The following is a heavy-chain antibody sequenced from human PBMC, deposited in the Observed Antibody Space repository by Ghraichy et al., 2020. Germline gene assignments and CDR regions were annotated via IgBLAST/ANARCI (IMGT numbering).Heavy chain of an antibody. CDR1: GFTFSNYA. J-gene: IGHJ6*02. CDR3: TKDLVGVRYGMDV. V-gene: IGHV3-23*01. CDR2: ISGSSVSL. D-gene: IGHD6-6*01. Sequence: GGSLRLSCAASGFTFSNYAMNWVRQAPGKGLEWVSSISGSSVSLFYADSVKGRLTISRDNSKNMVYLQMSSLRAEDTAVYYCTKDLVGVRYGMDVWGQGTTVTVSS.